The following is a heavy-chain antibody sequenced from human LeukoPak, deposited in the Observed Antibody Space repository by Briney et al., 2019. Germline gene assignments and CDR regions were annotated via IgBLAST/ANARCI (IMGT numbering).Heavy chain of an antibody. CDR2: VSAGGDNT. D-gene: IGHD3-16*02. CDR3: AKDSQYDFVWGSYHYTGYYYMDV. V-gene: IGHV3-23*01. Sequence: GGSLRLSCTASGFTFTNYAVNWVRQVPGKGLEWVSAVSAGGDNTYYADFVKGRFTISRDNSNNTLSLQMNSLRAEDTAIYYCAKDSQYDFVWGSYHYTGYYYMDVWGKGTTVTVSS. CDR1: GFTFTNYA. J-gene: IGHJ6*03.